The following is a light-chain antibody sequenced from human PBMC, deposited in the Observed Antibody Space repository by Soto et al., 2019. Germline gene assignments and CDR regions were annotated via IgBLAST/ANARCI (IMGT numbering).Light chain of an antibody. CDR3: QQYNYWPRT. CDR1: QSVSST. Sequence: EIVMTQSPATLSVSPGERANISCRASQSVSSTLAWYQHKPGQAPRLLFYAASTRATGIPARFSGSGSGTEFTLTISSLQSEDFAVYYCQQYNYWPRTFGQGTKVDI. J-gene: IGKJ1*01. V-gene: IGKV3-15*01. CDR2: AAS.